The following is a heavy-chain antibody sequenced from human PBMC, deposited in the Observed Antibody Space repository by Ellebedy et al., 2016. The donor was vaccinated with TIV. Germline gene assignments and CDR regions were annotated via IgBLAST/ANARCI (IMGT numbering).Heavy chain of an antibody. J-gene: IGHJ4*02. CDR1: GFIFSNYW. CDR3: VRDGDGYNFDY. V-gene: IGHV3-74*01. D-gene: IGHD5-24*01. CDR2: IYRDGSGT. Sequence: GESLKISCGASGFIFSNYWMHSLRQAPGKGLVWVSRIYRDGSGTDYADSVKGRFTFSRDNTRNTLYLQMNSLRVEDTAVYYCVRDGDGYNFDYWGQGALVTVSS.